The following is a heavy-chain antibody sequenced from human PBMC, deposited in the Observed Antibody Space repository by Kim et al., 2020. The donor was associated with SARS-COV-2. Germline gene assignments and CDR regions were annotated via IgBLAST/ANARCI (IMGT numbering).Heavy chain of an antibody. D-gene: IGHD3-10*01. J-gene: IGHJ3*02. Sequence: GGSLRLSCAASGFTFSSYAMSWVRQAPGKGLEWVSAISGSGGSTYYADSVKGRFTISRDNSKNTLYLQMNSLRAEDTAVYYCAKDLGDLLLWFGELLGDAFDIWGQGTMVTVSS. CDR1: GFTFSSYA. V-gene: IGHV3-23*01. CDR2: ISGSGGST. CDR3: AKDLGDLLLWFGELLGDAFDI.